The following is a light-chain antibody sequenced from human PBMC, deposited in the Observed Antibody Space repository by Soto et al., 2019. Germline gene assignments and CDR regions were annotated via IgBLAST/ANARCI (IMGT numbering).Light chain of an antibody. Sequence: EIVLTQSPDTLSLSPGESATLSCRASQSVGYLAWYQQKPGQAPRLLIYGASSRATGVPDRFSGSGSGTEFILTISRLEPAALAVYYCQQYGGSSWSCGQATKVDIK. CDR2: GAS. CDR3: QQYGGSSWS. V-gene: IGKV3-20*01. CDR1: QSVGY. J-gene: IGKJ1*01.